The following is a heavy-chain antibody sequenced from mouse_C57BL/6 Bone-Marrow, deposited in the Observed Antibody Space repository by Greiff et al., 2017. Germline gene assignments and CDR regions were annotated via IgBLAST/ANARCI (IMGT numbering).Heavy chain of an antibody. CDR3: ARGDGYFFAD. CDR1: GYTFTSYW. V-gene: IGHV1-64*01. Sequence: QVQLKQPGAELVKPGASVKLSCKASGYTFTSYWMHWVKQRPGQGLEWIGMIHPNSGSTNYNEKFKSKATLTVDTSSSTAYMQLSSLTSEDSAVYCCARGDGYFFADWGQGTLVTVSA. D-gene: IGHD2-3*01. CDR2: IHPNSGST. J-gene: IGHJ3*01.